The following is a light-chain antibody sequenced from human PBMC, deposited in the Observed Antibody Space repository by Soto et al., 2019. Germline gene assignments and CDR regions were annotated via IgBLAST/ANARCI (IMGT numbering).Light chain of an antibody. CDR2: GAS. CDR1: QSINSRY. V-gene: IGKV3-20*01. J-gene: IGKJ3*01. Sequence: EIVLTQSPGTLSLSPGERATLSCRASQSINSRYLAWYQQKPGQAPRLLIYGASSRATGIPDRFSGSGSGTDLTNSISRLEPEDFAVYYCQQFGSSSGFTFGPGTKVDIK. CDR3: QQFGSSSGFT.